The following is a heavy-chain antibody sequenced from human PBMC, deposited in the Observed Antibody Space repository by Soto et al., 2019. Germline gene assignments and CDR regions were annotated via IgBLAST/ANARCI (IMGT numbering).Heavy chain of an antibody. V-gene: IGHV3-23*01. CDR3: AKDPPSERMQPGDGMDV. CDR1: GFTFDSGV. D-gene: IGHD6-13*01. CDR2: ISGSGRYT. J-gene: IGHJ6*02. Sequence: GGSLRLSCAVSGFTFDSGVMSWVRQAAGRGLEWLSLISGSGRYTDYADSVKGRFTISRNNSKNTLYLQMYSLTVEDTAVYYCAKDPPSERMQPGDGMDVWGQGTTVTVSS.